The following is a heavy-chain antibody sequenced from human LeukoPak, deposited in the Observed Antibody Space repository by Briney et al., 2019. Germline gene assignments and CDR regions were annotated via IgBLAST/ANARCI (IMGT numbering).Heavy chain of an antibody. CDR2: ITSRDGRT. V-gene: IGHV3-23*01. J-gene: IGHJ3*01. CDR1: EYTFSRYA. CDR3: ARDPTGDYLGAFDF. Sequence: PVGSLRLTCAAPEYTFSRYAMTWVRQAPGKGLEWVSSITSRDGRTSYADSVKGRFTVSRDNSKSTLYLQMNYLRVEDTAVYYCARDPTGDYLGAFDFWGQGTLVTVS. D-gene: IGHD4-17*01.